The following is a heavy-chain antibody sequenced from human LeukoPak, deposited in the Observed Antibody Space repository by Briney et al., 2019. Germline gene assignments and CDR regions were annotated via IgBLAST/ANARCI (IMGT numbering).Heavy chain of an antibody. CDR3: ANLPCGSVTLYGMDV. Sequence: PGGSLRLSCANSGFTFSSFPMSWVRQAPGKGLEWVSAISGSGGSTYYADSVKGRFTISRDNSKNTLYLQMNSLRAEDTAVYYCANLPCGSVTLYGMDVWGQGTTVTVSS. CDR1: GFTFSSFP. J-gene: IGHJ6*02. V-gene: IGHV3-23*01. D-gene: IGHD4-17*01. CDR2: ISGSGGST.